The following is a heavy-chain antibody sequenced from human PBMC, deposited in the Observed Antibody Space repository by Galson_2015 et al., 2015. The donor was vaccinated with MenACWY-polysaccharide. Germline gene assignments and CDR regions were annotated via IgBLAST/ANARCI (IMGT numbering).Heavy chain of an antibody. CDR1: GFTFSSYR. CDR2: ISSSSSYI. Sequence: SLRLSCAASGFTFSSYRMNWVRQAPGKGLEWVSSISSSSSYIYYADSVKGRFTISRDNAKNSLYLQMNSLRAEDTAVYYCARASNFAYYDFWSGYTDIDYWGQGTLVTVSS. D-gene: IGHD3-3*01. CDR3: ARASNFAYYDFWSGYTDIDY. J-gene: IGHJ4*02. V-gene: IGHV3-21*01.